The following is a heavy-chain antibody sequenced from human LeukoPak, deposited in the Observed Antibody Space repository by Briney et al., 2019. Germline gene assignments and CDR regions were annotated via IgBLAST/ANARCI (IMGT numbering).Heavy chain of an antibody. J-gene: IGHJ4*02. D-gene: IGHD2-15*01. V-gene: IGHV3-23*01. CDR3: AKVACSGSCPLHFDY. Sequence: PGGSLRLSCAASGFTFSSYALTWVRQAPGKGLEWVSAISGSGSSTFYADSVKGRFTISRDNSKSTLFLQMNSLRGDDTAMYYCAKVACSGSCPLHFDYWGQGTLVTASS. CDR2: ISGSGSST. CDR1: GFTFSSYA.